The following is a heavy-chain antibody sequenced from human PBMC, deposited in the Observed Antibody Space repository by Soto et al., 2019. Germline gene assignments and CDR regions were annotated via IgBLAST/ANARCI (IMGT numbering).Heavy chain of an antibody. CDR1: GYTFTSYY. Sequence: ASVKVSCKASGYTFTSYYMHWVRQAPGQGLEWMGIINPSGGSTSYAQKFQGRVTMTRDTSTSTVYMELSSLRSEDTAVYYCVRAGSIEDAFDIWGQGTMVTVSS. V-gene: IGHV1-46*01. CDR3: VRAGSIEDAFDI. CDR2: INPSGGST. J-gene: IGHJ3*02. D-gene: IGHD6-6*01.